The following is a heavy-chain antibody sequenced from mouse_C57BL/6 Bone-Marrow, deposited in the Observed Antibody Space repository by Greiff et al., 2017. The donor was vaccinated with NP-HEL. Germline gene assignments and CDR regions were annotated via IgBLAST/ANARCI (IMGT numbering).Heavy chain of an antibody. V-gene: IGHV5-6*01. CDR2: ISSGGSYT. Sequence: EGKVVESGGDLVKPGGSLKFSCAASGFTFSSYGMSWVRQTPDKRLEWVATISSGGSYTYYPDSVKGRFTISRDNAKNTLYLQMSSLKSEDTAMYYCALLLQYYSYWYFDVWGTGTTVTVSS. J-gene: IGHJ1*03. CDR3: ALLLQYYSYWYFDV. CDR1: GFTFSSYG. D-gene: IGHD1-1*01.